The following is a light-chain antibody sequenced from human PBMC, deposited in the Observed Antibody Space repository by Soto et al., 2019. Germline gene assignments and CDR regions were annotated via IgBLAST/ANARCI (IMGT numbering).Light chain of an antibody. CDR2: GAF. J-gene: IGKJ1*01. V-gene: IGKV1-39*01. Sequence: DIQMTQSPTSLSASVGDRVTITCRASQSISPYLNWYQKKPGKAPKLLIYGAFTLQSGVASSFSGSGSGTDFTLTISRQQPEDFATYYWQQSHSNPWTFGQGTKV. CDR3: QQSHSNPWT. CDR1: QSISPY.